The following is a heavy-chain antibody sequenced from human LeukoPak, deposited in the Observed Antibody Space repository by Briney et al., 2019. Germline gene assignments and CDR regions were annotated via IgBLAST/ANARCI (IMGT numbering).Heavy chain of an antibody. J-gene: IGHJ6*03. CDR3: ARNSYGFLGAYYYYYMDV. V-gene: IGHV1-46*01. D-gene: IGHD5-18*01. CDR2: MNPNSGNT. CDR1: GYTFTSYY. Sequence: ASVRVSCKASGYTFTSYYMHWVRQAPGQGLEWMGWMNPNSGNTGYAQKFQGRVTMTRDTSTSTVYMELSSLRSEDTAVYYCARNSYGFLGAYYYYYMDVWGKGTTVTISS.